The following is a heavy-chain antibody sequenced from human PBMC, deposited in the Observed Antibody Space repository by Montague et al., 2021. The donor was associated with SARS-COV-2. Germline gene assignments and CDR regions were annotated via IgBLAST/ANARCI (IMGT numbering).Heavy chain of an antibody. CDR2: ISGSGGST. J-gene: IGHJ6*02. V-gene: IGHV3-23*01. D-gene: IGHD1-26*01. CDR3: AKDLIVGDYTGMDV. Sequence: SLRLSCAASGFTFSSYAMSWVHQAPGKGLEWVSAISGSGGSTYYADSVKGRFTISRDNSKNTLYLQMNSLRAEDTAVYYCAKDLIVGDYTGMDVWGQGTTVTVSS. CDR1: GFTFSSYA.